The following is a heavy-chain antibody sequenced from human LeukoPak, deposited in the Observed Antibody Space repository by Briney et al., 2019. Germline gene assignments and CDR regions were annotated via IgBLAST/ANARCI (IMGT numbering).Heavy chain of an antibody. CDR3: ASQWRYYDSSGYQWEPHVAFDI. CDR1: GSSISSSSYY. Sequence: SETLSLTCTVSGSSISSSSYYWGWIRQPPGKGLEWIGSIYYSGSTYYNPSLKSRVTISVDTSKNQFSLKLSSVTAADTAVYYCASQWRYYDSSGYQWEPHVAFDIWGQGTMVTVSS. J-gene: IGHJ3*02. V-gene: IGHV4-39*07. D-gene: IGHD3-22*01. CDR2: IYYSGST.